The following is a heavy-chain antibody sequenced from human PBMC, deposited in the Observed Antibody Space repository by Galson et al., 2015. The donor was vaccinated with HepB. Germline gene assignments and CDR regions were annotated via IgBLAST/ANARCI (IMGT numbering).Heavy chain of an antibody. D-gene: IGHD6-6*01. CDR1: GFTVSSNY. Sequence: SLRLSCAASGFTVSSNYMSWVRQAPGKGLEWVSVIYSGGSTYYADSVKGRFTISRDNSKNTLYLQMNSLRAEDTAVYYCARVRYSSSSEWFDPWGQGTLVTVSS. CDR2: IYSGGST. J-gene: IGHJ5*02. V-gene: IGHV3-53*01. CDR3: ARVRYSSSSEWFDP.